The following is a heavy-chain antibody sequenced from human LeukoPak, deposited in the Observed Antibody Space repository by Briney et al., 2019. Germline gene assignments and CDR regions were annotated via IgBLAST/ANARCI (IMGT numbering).Heavy chain of an antibody. CDR3: ARQAGATTGDFDY. Sequence: PGRSLRLSCAASGYTFTSYYMHWVRQAPGQGLEWMGIINPSGGSTSYAQKFQGRVTMTRDTSTSTVYMELSSLRSEDTAVYYCARQAGATTGDFDYWGQGTLVTVSS. V-gene: IGHV1-46*01. CDR2: INPSGGST. CDR1: GYTFTSYY. D-gene: IGHD1-26*01. J-gene: IGHJ4*02.